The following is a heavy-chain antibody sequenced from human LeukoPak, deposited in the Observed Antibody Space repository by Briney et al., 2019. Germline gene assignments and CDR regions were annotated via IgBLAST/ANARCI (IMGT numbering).Heavy chain of an antibody. J-gene: IGHJ4*02. CDR2: IDPNTGAT. V-gene: IGHV1-2*04. D-gene: IGHD2-15*01. Sequence: ASVKVSCKASGYTFTGHYVHWVRQAPGQGLEYMGCIDPNTGATNYAQRFQGWVTMTADTSISTAYMELTGLKSDDTAVYYCARKCRGAGCFDFDYWGQGTLVTVSS. CDR1: GYTFTGHY. CDR3: ARKCRGAGCFDFDY.